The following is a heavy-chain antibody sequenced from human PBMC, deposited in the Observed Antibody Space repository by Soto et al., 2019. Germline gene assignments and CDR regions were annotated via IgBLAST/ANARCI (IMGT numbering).Heavy chain of an antibody. D-gene: IGHD2-8*02. CDR1: GFICTSYD. CDR3: AKATATGGGAFDI. CDR2: VLAGGNT. J-gene: IGHJ3*02. Sequence: PGRSLRLSCAASGFICTSYDMSWVRQVPGKGLEWVSTVLAGGNTYYADSVKGRFTISRDRSENTVFLQMNSLTAGDTAVYYCAKATATGGGAFDICGQGTMVTVSS. V-gene: IGHV3-23*01.